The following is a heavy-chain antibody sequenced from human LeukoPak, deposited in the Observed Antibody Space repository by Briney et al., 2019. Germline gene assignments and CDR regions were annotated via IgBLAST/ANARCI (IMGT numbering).Heavy chain of an antibody. CDR2: IWSDGSNK. J-gene: IGHJ1*01. CDR3: ARGLDLGYFQR. V-gene: IGHV3-33*08. Sequence: GGSLRLSCAASGFTFNNYAMSWVRPAPGKGLEWVAVIWSDGSNKYYTDSVKGRFTISRDNPKNTLYLQMNSLRVEDTAVYHCARGLDLGYFQRWGQGTLVTVSS. CDR1: GFTFNNYA. D-gene: IGHD4-11*01.